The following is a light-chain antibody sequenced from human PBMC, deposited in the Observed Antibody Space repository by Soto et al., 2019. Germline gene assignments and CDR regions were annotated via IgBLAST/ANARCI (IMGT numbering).Light chain of an antibody. CDR3: QQRSNWPRT. CDR2: DAS. V-gene: IGKV3-11*01. Sequence: ENVLTQSQATLSLSPGERASLSCRASQSVSSYLAWYQQKPGQAPRLLIYDASNRATGIPARFSGGGSGTDLTLTISSLEPEDFAVYYCQQRSNWPRTFGQGTKLEIK. CDR1: QSVSSY. J-gene: IGKJ2*01.